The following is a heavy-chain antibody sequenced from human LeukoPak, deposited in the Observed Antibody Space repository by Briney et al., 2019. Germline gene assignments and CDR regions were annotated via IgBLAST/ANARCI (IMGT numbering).Heavy chain of an antibody. D-gene: IGHD2-15*01. J-gene: IGHJ4*02. Sequence: SVKVSCKASGGTFSSYAISWVRQAPGQGLEWMGGIIPIFGTANYAQKFQGRVTITADESTSTAYMELSSLRSEDTAVYYCARGYCSGRSCYMWYSDYWGQGTLVTVSS. CDR3: ARGYCSGRSCYMWYSDY. CDR2: IIPIFGTA. CDR1: GGTFSSYA. V-gene: IGHV1-69*13.